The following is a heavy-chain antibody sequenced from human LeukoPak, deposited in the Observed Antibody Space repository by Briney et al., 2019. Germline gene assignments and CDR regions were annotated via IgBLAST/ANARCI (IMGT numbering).Heavy chain of an antibody. V-gene: IGHV3-7*01. CDR1: EFTFSSYW. CDR2: INQDGTDK. Sequence: GGSLRLSCEASEFTFSSYWMSWVRQAPGKGLEWVANINQDGTDKYYVESVKGRFTISRDNTKNSLYLQMNSLRAEDTAVYYCARARRPSSYLGFQLWGQGTLVTVSS. D-gene: IGHD6-13*01. J-gene: IGHJ1*01. CDR3: ARARRPSSYLGFQL.